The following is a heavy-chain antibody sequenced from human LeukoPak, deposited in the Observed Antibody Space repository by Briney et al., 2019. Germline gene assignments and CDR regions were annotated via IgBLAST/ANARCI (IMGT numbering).Heavy chain of an antibody. CDR2: INPNTGDT. Sequence: GASVKVSCKASGYTFTGYYMHWVRQAPGQGLEWMGWINPNTGDTNYAQKFQGRVTMTRDTSISTAYMQLSRLRSDDTAVYYCARDPHCTNGICYSLPYYDYWGQGTLVTVSS. D-gene: IGHD2-8*01. J-gene: IGHJ4*02. V-gene: IGHV1-2*02. CDR3: ARDPHCTNGICYSLPYYDY. CDR1: GYTFTGYY.